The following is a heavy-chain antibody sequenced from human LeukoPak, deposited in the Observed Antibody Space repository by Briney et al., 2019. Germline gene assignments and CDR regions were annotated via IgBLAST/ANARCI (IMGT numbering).Heavy chain of an antibody. CDR1: GYTFTSYG. J-gene: IGHJ4*02. CDR3: AREGDSYGYVGGVYFDY. Sequence: ASVKVSCKASGYTFTSYGISWVRQAPGQGLEWMGWISAYNGNTNYAQKLQGRVTMTTDTSTSTAYMELRSLRSDDTAVYYCAREGDSYGYVGGVYFDYWGQGTLVTVSS. CDR2: ISAYNGNT. V-gene: IGHV1-18*01. D-gene: IGHD5-18*01.